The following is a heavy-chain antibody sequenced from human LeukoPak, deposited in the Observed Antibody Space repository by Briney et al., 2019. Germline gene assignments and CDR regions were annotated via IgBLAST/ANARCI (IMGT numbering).Heavy chain of an antibody. D-gene: IGHD6-19*01. CDR2: ISSSSSTI. CDR1: GLTFSSYS. CDR3: ARGRLANFDY. J-gene: IGHJ4*02. V-gene: IGHV3-48*01. Sequence: AGGSLRLSCAASGLTFSSYSMNWVRQAPGKGLEWVSYISSSSSTIYYVDSVKGRFTISRDNAKNSLYLQMNSLRAEDTAVYYCARGRLANFDYWGQGTLVTVSS.